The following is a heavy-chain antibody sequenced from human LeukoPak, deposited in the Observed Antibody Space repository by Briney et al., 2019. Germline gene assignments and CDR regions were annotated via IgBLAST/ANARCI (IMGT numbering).Heavy chain of an antibody. CDR1: GFTFSSYG. CDR3: AKDRGLYDSFDY. D-gene: IGHD5/OR15-5a*01. Sequence: GGSLRLSCAAPGFTFSSYGIHWVRQAPGKGLEWVAFIRYDGSNKYYADSVKGRFTISRDNSKNTLYLQMNSLRTEDTAVYYCAKDRGLYDSFDYWGQGTLVTVSS. V-gene: IGHV3-30*02. J-gene: IGHJ4*02. CDR2: IRYDGSNK.